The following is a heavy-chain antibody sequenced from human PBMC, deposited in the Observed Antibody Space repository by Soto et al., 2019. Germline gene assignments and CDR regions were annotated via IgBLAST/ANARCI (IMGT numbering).Heavy chain of an antibody. CDR2: VSYSGST. V-gene: IGHV4-59*08. CDR3: ARRLREHSGCDLGNWIDP. Sequence: SETLSLTCTVSGGSISSYYWNWIRQAPVEGLEWIGRVSYSGSTIYNPSLKSRLTISVDTSRNQFSLKLSSVTAADTAVYYCARRLREHSGCDLGNWIDPWGQGIPVTVSS. CDR1: GGSISSYY. D-gene: IGHD5-12*01. J-gene: IGHJ5*02.